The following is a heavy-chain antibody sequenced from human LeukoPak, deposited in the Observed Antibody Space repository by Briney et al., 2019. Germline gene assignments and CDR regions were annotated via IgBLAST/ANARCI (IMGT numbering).Heavy chain of an antibody. D-gene: IGHD2-2*02. CDR2: IKQDGSEK. CDR3: ASRGGRDLYPHHFAY. V-gene: IGHV3-7*01. CDR1: GFTFSSYW. Sequence: GGSLRLSCAASGFTFSSYWMSWVRQAPGKGLEWVANIKQDGSEKYYVDSVKGRFTISRDNAKNSLYLQMNSLGAEDTAVYYCASRGGRDLYPHHFAYGGQGTLVTVSS. J-gene: IGHJ4*02.